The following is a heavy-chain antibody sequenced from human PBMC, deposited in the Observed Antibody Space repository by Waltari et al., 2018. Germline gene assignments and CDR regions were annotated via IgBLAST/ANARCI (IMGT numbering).Heavy chain of an antibody. CDR1: GGSISSSNW. CDR2: IYHSGST. D-gene: IGHD6-13*01. J-gene: IGHJ4*02. CDR3: AREYRKLVRYMGYFDY. V-gene: IGHV4-4*02. Sequence: QVQLQESGPGLVKPSGTLSLTCAVSGGSISSSNWWSWVRQPPGKGLGWIGEIYHSGSTNYNPFLKSRVTISVDKSKNQFSLKLSSVTAADTAVYYCAREYRKLVRYMGYFDYWGQGTLVTVSS.